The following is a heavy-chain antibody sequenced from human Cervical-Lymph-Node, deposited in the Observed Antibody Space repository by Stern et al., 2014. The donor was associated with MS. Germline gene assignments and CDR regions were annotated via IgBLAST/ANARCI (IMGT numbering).Heavy chain of an antibody. J-gene: IGHJ5*02. CDR1: GGTLISYP. Sequence: VQLVQSGAEVKKPGSSVKVSCQASGGTLISYPISWVRQAPGQGLEWLGGIMPILGTSNYAHKFQGRVTITADESTTTIYMELRSLKSEDTAVYYCARHLGSHESRWFDPWGQGTLVTVSS. V-gene: IGHV1-69*01. D-gene: IGHD1-26*01. CDR3: ARHLGSHESRWFDP. CDR2: IMPILGTS.